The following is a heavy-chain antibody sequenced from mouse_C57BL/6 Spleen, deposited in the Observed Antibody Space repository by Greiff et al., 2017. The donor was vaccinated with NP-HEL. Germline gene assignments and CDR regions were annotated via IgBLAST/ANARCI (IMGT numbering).Heavy chain of an antibody. CDR2: SRNKANDYTT. V-gene: IGHV7-1*01. Sequence: EVNVVESGGGLVQSGRSLRLSCATSGFTFSDFYMEWVRQAPGKGLEWIAASRNKANDYTTEYSASVKGRFNGSRDTSQSILYLQMNALRAEDTAIYYCARDDMDYWGQGTSVTVSS. J-gene: IGHJ4*01. CDR1: GFTFSDFY. CDR3: ARDDMDY.